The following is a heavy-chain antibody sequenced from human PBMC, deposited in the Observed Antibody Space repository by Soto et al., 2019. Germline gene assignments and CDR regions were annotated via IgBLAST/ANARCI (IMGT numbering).Heavy chain of an antibody. Sequence: QLQLQESGPGLVKPSETLSLTCTVSGGSISTSSYYWGWIRQPPGKGLEWIGSIYYSGSTYYNPSLKSRVTISVDPSKNQFSLQLSSVTAADTAVYYCARDYDSSGDYWGQGTLVTVSS. CDR1: GGSISTSSYY. CDR2: IYYSGST. CDR3: ARDYDSSGDY. V-gene: IGHV4-39*01. J-gene: IGHJ4*02. D-gene: IGHD3-22*01.